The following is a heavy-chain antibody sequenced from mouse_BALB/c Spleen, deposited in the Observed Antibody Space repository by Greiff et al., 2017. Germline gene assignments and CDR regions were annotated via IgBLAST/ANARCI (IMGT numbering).Heavy chain of an antibody. CDR2: ISSGSSTI. V-gene: IGHV5-17*02. D-gene: IGHD3-1*01. Sequence: DVKLVESGGGLVQPGGSRKLSCAASGFTFSSFGMHWVRQAPEKGLEWVAYISSGSSTIYYADTVKGRFTISRDNPKNTLFLQMTSLRSEDTAMYYCARGKSGLFDYWGQGTTLTVAS. CDR1: GFTFSSFG. CDR3: ARGKSGLFDY. J-gene: IGHJ2*01.